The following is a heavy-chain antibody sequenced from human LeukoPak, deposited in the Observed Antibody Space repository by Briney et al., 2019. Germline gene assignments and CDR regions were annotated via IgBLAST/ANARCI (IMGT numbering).Heavy chain of an antibody. CDR2: IIPIFGTA. CDR3: ARTMVRGVPSYYYYYMDV. D-gene: IGHD3-10*01. J-gene: IGHJ6*03. CDR1: GGTFGSYA. V-gene: IGHV1-69*05. Sequence: SVKVSCKASGGTFGSYAISWVRQAPGQGLEWMGGIIPIFGTANYAQKFQGRVTITTDESTSTAYMELSSLRSEDTAVYYCARTMVRGVPSYYYYYMDVWGKGTTVTVSS.